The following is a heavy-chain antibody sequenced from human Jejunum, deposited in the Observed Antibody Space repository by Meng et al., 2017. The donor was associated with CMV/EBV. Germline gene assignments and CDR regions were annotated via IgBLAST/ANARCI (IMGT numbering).Heavy chain of an antibody. CDR3: ASLFHFDILTGSWY. J-gene: IGHJ4*02. CDR2: IYNTGRT. V-gene: IGHV4-30-4*08. CDR1: GASITNGEYY. D-gene: IGHD3-9*01. Sequence: VQLQESGHGLVTPSQTLSLSCTVSGASITNGEYYWNWIRQSPGKGLEWIGYIYNTGRTSYSPSLKSRVSMSVDTAKNQFSLHLSSVTVADAAVYYCASLFHFDILTGSWYWGQGALVTVSS.